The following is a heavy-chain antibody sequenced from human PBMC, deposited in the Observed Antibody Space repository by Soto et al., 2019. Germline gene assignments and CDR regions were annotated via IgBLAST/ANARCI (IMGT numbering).Heavy chain of an antibody. D-gene: IGHD2-15*01. CDR1: GCTFSSYA. V-gene: IGHV3-23*01. CDR2: ISGSGGST. CDR3: AKSPAKVGVDATRWFDY. J-gene: IGHJ5*01. Sequence: WETLRLSCAASGCTFSSYAKNWGRQAPGTGLAWVAAISGSGGSTYYADTVKGRLTISSDNSKNTPNLQMNRLRAAETAVYYCAKSPAKVGVDATRWFDYWGQGTLVTVSS.